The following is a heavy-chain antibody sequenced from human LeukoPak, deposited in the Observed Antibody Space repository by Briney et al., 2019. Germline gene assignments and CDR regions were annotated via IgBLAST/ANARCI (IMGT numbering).Heavy chain of an antibody. V-gene: IGHV4-38-2*01. CDR1: GYSLSSGYY. Sequence: PSETLSLTCAVSGYSLSSGYYWGGIRQPPGKGLEGIGSIYHSGSTYYNPSLKRRVTISVDTSKNQFSLKLSSVTAADTAVYYCARTRSTSWFDPWGQGTLVTVSS. CDR3: ARTRSTSWFDP. CDR2: IYHSGST. J-gene: IGHJ5*02. D-gene: IGHD2-2*01.